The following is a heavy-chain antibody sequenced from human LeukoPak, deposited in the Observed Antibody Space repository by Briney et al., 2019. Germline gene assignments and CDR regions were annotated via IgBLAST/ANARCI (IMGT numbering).Heavy chain of an antibody. CDR3: ARDGSPDYYYYGMDV. D-gene: IGHD1-26*01. Sequence: GGSLRLSCAASGFTFSSYGMHWVRQAPGKGLEWVAVIWYDGSNKYYADSVKGRFTISRDNSKNTLYLQMNSLRAEDTAVYYCARDGSPDYYYYGMDVWGQGTTVTVSS. CDR2: IWYDGSNK. J-gene: IGHJ6*02. CDR1: GFTFSSYG. V-gene: IGHV3-33*01.